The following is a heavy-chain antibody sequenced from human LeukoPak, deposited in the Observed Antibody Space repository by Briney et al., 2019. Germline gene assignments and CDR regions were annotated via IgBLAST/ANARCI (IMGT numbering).Heavy chain of an antibody. CDR2: SYYSWST. Sequence: SETLSLTCTVSGDSISSSSYYGRWIRQPPGKWLEWIGSSYYSWSTYYNPYLKSRVTISVDTSTIQFSLKPSYVTAADTGVYYCAIDGRVGIREAGIDWGQGTPVTVSS. CDR1: GDSISSSSYY. D-gene: IGHD2-21*01. CDR3: AIDGRVGIREAGID. V-gene: IGHV4-39*01. J-gene: IGHJ4*02.